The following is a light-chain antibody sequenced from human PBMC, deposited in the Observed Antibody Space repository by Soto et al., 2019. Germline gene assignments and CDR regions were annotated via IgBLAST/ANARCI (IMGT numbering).Light chain of an antibody. J-gene: IGLJ3*02. CDR3: QSYDSSLSGRV. V-gene: IGLV1-40*01. CDR2: GDN. Sequence: QSVLTQPPSASGAPGQRVTISCSGSSSNIGRNAVNWYQQLPGTAPKLLMYGDNNRPSGVPDRFSGSKSGTSASLAITGLQAEHEADYYCQSYDSSLSGRVFGGGTKLTVL. CDR1: SSNIGRNA.